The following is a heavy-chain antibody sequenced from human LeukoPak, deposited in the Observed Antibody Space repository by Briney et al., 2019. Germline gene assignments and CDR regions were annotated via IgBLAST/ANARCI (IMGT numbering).Heavy chain of an antibody. V-gene: IGHV3-21*01. J-gene: IGHJ6*03. D-gene: IGHD1-26*01. CDR2: ISSSSSYV. CDR3: ARGRRGSSSYYYYMDV. CDR1: GFTFSSYS. Sequence: GGSLRLSCAASGFTFSSYSMNWVRQAPGKGLEWVSSISSSSSYVYYADSVKGRFTISRDNAKNSLYLQMNSLRAEDTAVYYCARGRRGSSSYYYYMDVWGKGTTVTVSS.